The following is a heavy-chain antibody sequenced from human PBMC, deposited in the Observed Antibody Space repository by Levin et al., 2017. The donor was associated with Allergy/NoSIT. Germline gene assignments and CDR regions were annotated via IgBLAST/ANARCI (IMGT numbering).Heavy chain of an antibody. D-gene: IGHD5-18*01. CDR1: GFSFSGYS. CDR3: ARVGYGYSNGQGLDY. Sequence: GGSLRLSCVGTGFSFSGYSMHWVRQAPGKGLEWVSAMSHDGSAKYYADSVKGRFNISRDNSKNTVDLQFSSLRPEDTAVYYCARVGYGYSNGQGLDYWGQGTLVTVSS. CDR2: MSHDGSAK. V-gene: IGHV3-30*03. J-gene: IGHJ4*02.